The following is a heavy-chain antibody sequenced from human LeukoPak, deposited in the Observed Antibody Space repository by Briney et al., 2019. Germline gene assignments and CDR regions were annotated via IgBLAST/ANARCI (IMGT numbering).Heavy chain of an antibody. CDR3: ARDGDHIYSWLDP. D-gene: IGHD4-17*01. Sequence: PSETLSLTCTVSGGSLSDYYWTWVRQPPGEGLEWIGYIYYSGSTNYNPSLKSRVTISVDTSKNHFSLKLSSVTAADTAVYYCARDGDHIYSWLDPWGQGTLVTVSS. J-gene: IGHJ5*02. CDR2: IYYSGST. CDR1: GGSLSDYY. V-gene: IGHV4-59*08.